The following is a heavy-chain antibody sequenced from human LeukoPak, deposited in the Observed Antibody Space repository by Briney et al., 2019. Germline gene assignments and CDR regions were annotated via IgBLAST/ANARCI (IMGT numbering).Heavy chain of an antibody. J-gene: IGHJ4*02. CDR1: GFTFSSYS. CDR2: ISSSSSYI. CDR3: ARAGSEQWFGELFPYYFDY. Sequence: GGSLRLSCAASGFTFSSYSMNWVRQAPGKGLEWVSSISSSSSYIYYADSVKGRFTISRDNAKNSLYLQMNSLRAEDTAVYYCARAGSEQWFGELFPYYFDYWGQGTLVTVSS. D-gene: IGHD3-10*01. V-gene: IGHV3-21*01.